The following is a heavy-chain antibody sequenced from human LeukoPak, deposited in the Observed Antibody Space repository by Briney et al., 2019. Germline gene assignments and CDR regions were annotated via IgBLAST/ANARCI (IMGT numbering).Heavy chain of an antibody. CDR3: ARDRGVVATISGYFDY. V-gene: IGHV1-69*13. D-gene: IGHD5-12*01. Sequence: SVKVSCKASGGTFSSYAISWVRQAPGQGLEWMGGIIPIFGTANYAQKFQGRVTITADESTSTAYMELSSLRSEDTAVYYCARDRGVVATISGYFDYWGQGTLVTVSS. J-gene: IGHJ4*02. CDR1: GGTFSSYA. CDR2: IIPIFGTA.